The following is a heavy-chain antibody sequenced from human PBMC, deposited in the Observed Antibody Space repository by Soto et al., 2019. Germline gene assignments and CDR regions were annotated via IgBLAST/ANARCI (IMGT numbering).Heavy chain of an antibody. V-gene: IGHV3-11*06. Sequence: PGGSLRLSCAASGFTFSDYYMSWIRQAPGKGLEWVSYISSSSSYTNYADSVKGRFTISRDNAKNSLYLQMNSLRAEDTAVYYCARGKVFPVGGMDVWGQGTTVTVSS. J-gene: IGHJ6*02. CDR2: ISSSSSYT. CDR1: GFTFSDYY. CDR3: ARGKVFPVGGMDV.